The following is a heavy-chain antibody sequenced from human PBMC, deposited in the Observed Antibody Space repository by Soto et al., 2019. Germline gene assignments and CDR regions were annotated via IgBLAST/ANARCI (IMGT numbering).Heavy chain of an antibody. V-gene: IGHV1-69*12. CDR1: GGTFSSYA. D-gene: IGHD2-15*01. Sequence: QVQLVQSGAAVKKPGSSVKVSCKASGGTFSSYAISWVRQAPGQGLEWMGGIIPIFGTANYAQKFQGRVTITADESTSTAYMELSSLRSEDTAVYYCARSSSLGVVVVAATPDYYYYGMDVWGQGTTVTVSS. CDR2: IIPIFGTA. J-gene: IGHJ6*02. CDR3: ARSSSLGVVVVAATPDYYYYGMDV.